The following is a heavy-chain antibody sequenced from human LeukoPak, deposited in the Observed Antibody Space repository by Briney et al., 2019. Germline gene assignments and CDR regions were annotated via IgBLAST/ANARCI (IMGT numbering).Heavy chain of an antibody. V-gene: IGHV4-59*01. D-gene: IGHD6-13*01. J-gene: IGHJ3*02. CDR3: ARPSGYSEWARAFDI. CDR1: GGSISSYY. CDR2: IYYTGST. Sequence: SETLSLTCTVSGGSISSYYWSWVRQPPGKGLEWIGYIYYTGSTNYNPSLTSRVTISVDTSKNQFSLKLSSVTAADTAVYYCARPSGYSEWARAFDIWGQGTMVTVSS.